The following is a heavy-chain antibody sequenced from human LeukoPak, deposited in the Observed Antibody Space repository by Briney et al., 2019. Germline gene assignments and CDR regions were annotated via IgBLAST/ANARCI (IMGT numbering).Heavy chain of an antibody. CDR1: GGSFSGYY. V-gene: IGHV4-34*01. D-gene: IGHD2-2*02. Sequence: SETLSLTCAVYGGSFSGYYWSWIRQPPGKGLEWIGEINHSGSTNYNPSLKSRVTISVDTSKNQFSLKLSSVTAADTAVYYCARRYNCSSTGCYTGTESNWFDPWGQGTLVTVSS. CDR2: INHSGST. J-gene: IGHJ5*02. CDR3: ARRYNCSSTGCYTGTESNWFDP.